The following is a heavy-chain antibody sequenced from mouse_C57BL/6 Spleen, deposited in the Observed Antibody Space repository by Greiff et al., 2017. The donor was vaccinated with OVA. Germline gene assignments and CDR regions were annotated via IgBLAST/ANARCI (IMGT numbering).Heavy chain of an antibody. J-gene: IGHJ2*01. CDR1: GYTFTDYN. V-gene: IGHV1-18*01. Sequence: VQLKQSGPELVKPGASVKIPCKASGYTFTDYNMDWVKQSHGKSLEWIGDINPNNGGTIYNQKFKGKATLTVDKSSSTAYMELRSLTSEDTAVYYCARNLGSSPYYFDYGGQGTTLTVSS. CDR2: INPNNGGT. CDR3: ARNLGSSPYYFDY. D-gene: IGHD1-1*01.